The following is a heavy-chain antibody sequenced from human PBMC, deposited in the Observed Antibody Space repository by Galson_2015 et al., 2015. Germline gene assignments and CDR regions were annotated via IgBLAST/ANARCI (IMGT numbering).Heavy chain of an antibody. V-gene: IGHV3-33*01. D-gene: IGHD1-7*01. CDR3: ARGKGQNYKDAFDI. CDR1: GFTLGATG. J-gene: IGHJ3*02. Sequence: SLRLSCAVSGFTLGATGMHWVRQAPGKGPEWVAVSWKDGSNVQYGDSVKDRFTISGDNSKNTLYLQMNSLRVEDTAVYYCARGKGQNYKDAFDIWGQGIMVTVS. CDR2: SWKDGSNV.